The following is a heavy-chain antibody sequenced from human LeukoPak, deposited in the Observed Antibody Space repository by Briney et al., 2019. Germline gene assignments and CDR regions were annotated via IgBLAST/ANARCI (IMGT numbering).Heavy chain of an antibody. D-gene: IGHD3-16*02. CDR1: GFIFSDHY. Sequence: GGSLRLSCAASGFIFSDHYMHWVRQAPGKGLEWVAFKRFDGGTEYYADSVRGRFTISRDNSRNTLYLQMNSLRPEDTAVYYCAKDFWPTGLGELSLPDYWGQGTLVTVSS. V-gene: IGHV3-30*02. J-gene: IGHJ4*02. CDR2: KRFDGGTE. CDR3: AKDFWPTGLGELSLPDY.